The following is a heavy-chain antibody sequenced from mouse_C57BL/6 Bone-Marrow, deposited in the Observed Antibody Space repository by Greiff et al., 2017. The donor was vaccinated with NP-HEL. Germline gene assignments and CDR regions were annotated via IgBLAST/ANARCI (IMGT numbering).Heavy chain of an antibody. Sequence: EVNLVESGGGLVQSGRSLRLSCATSGFTFSDFYMEWVRQAPGKGLEWIAASRNKANDYTTEYSASVKGRFIVSRDTSQSILYLQMNALRAEDTAIYYCARDATSSGYYAMDYWGQGTSVTVSS. CDR1: GFTFSDFY. D-gene: IGHD3-2*02. J-gene: IGHJ4*01. CDR3: ARDATSSGYYAMDY. V-gene: IGHV7-1*01. CDR2: SRNKANDYTT.